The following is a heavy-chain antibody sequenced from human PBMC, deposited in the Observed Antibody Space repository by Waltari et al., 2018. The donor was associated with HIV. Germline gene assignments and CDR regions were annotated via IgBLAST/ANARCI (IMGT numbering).Heavy chain of an antibody. D-gene: IGHD2-15*01. CDR1: GGSISSRSHY. CDR3: ARAVQGYCSGGSCENYFDY. J-gene: IGHJ4*02. Sequence: QLQLQESGPGLVKPSETLSLTFTVPGGSISSRSHYWGWLRQPPGKGLEWIGSIYYSGSTYYNPSLKSRVTISVDTSKNQFSLKLSSVTAADTAVYYCARAVQGYCSGGSCENYFDYWGQGTLVTVSS. V-gene: IGHV4-39*01. CDR2: IYYSGST.